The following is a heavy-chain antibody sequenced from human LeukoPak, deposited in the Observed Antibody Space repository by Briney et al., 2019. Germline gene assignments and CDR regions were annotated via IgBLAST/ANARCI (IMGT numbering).Heavy chain of an antibody. CDR1: GFTFSSYA. CDR3: AKTSSITIFGVAPRYYFDY. Sequence: QPGGSLRLSCAASGFTFSSYAVSWVRQAPGKGLEWVSAISGSGGSTYYADSVKGRFTISRDNSKNTLYLQMNSLRAEDTAVYYSAKTSSITIFGVAPRYYFDYWGQGTLVTVSS. CDR2: ISGSGGST. J-gene: IGHJ4*02. D-gene: IGHD3-3*01. V-gene: IGHV3-23*01.